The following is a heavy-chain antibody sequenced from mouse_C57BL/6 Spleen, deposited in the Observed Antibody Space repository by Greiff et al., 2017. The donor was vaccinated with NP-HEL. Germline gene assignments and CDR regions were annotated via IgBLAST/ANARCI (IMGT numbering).Heavy chain of an antibody. J-gene: IGHJ2*01. CDR2: IRLKSDNYAT. V-gene: IGHV6-3*01. Sequence: EVKLMESGGGLVQPGGSMKLSCVASGFTFSNYWMNWVRQSPEKGLEWVAQIRLKSDNYATHYAESVKGRFTISRDDSKSSVYLQMNNLRAEDTGIYYCTGLSYGNYYWGQGTTLTVSS. CDR1: GFTFSNYW. D-gene: IGHD2-1*01. CDR3: TGLSYGNYY.